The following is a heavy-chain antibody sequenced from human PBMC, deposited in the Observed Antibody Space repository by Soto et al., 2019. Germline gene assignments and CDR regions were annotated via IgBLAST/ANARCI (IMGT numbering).Heavy chain of an antibody. D-gene: IGHD5-12*01. J-gene: IGHJ4*02. CDR3: AGDYASGAYDF. Sequence: GGSLRLSCAASGFSVSIYMSWVRRAPGKGLEWVSTLSDRGTSHYADSVTGRFSVSRDNSKNTLYLQMNGLRVDDTAIYYCAGDYASGAYDFRGQGTQVTVSS. CDR1: GFSVSIY. V-gene: IGHV3-53*01. CDR2: LSDRGTS.